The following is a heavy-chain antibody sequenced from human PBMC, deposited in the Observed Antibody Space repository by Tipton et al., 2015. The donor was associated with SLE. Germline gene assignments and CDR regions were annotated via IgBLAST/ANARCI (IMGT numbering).Heavy chain of an antibody. CDR1: GFTFSSYS. CDR3: ASWHGAIQLWPDAFDI. J-gene: IGHJ3*02. CDR2: ISSSSSTI. V-gene: IGHV3-48*01. D-gene: IGHD5-18*01. Sequence: SLRLSCAASGFTFSSYSMNWVRQAPGKGLEWVSYISSSSSTIYYADSVKGRFTISRDNAKNSLYLQMNSLRAEDTAVYYCASWHGAIQLWPDAFDIWGQGTMVTVFS.